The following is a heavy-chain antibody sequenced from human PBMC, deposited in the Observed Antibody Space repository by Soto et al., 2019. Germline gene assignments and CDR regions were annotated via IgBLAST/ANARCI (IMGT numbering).Heavy chain of an antibody. CDR2: ISGSVIST. CDR1: GFTFRIYA. V-gene: IGHV3-23*01. Sequence: DVQLLESGGCLVQPGGSLRLPCAASGFTFRIYAMSVVRQAPGTGREWVSGISGSVISTHYADSVKGRFTVSRYNSKTKLYLQMKSMSAEDTAGYNCAKEPVGPGGYFDLWGRGTLVTVSS. CDR3: AKEPVGPGGYFDL. J-gene: IGHJ2*01.